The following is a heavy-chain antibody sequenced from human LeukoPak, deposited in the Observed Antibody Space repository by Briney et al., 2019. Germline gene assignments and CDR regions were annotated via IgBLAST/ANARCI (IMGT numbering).Heavy chain of an antibody. Sequence: GASVKVSCKASGCTFSSYSISWLRQAPGQRLEWMGGIIPIFCTVNYVQKSQGRVTITADESTSTAYMELSSLRSEDTAVYYCAREYEAAAGTLVNWFDPWGQGTLVTVSS. V-gene: IGHV1-69*13. CDR1: GCTFSSYS. CDR3: AREYEAAAGTLVNWFDP. CDR2: IIPIFCTV. J-gene: IGHJ5*02. D-gene: IGHD6-13*01.